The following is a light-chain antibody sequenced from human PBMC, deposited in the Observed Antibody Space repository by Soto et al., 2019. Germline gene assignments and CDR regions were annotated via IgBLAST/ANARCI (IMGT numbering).Light chain of an antibody. CDR1: SSNIGNNF. Sequence: QSVLTQPPSVSAAPGQTVTISCAGSSSNIGNNFVSWYQQLPGTAPKLLIYENNKRPSGIPDRFSGSKSGTSASLDITGLQTGDEAVYYCGTWDSSLTVWVFGGGTKVTVL. J-gene: IGLJ3*02. V-gene: IGLV1-51*02. CDR2: ENN. CDR3: GTWDSSLTVWV.